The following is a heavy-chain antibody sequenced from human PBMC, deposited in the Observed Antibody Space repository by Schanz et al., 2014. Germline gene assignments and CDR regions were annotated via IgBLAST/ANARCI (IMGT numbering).Heavy chain of an antibody. J-gene: IGHJ6*02. CDR3: VRDAGWAFGDYHGMDV. Sequence: QVQLVQSGSEVKKPGDSVKVSCETSGCSFTKYGINWVRQAPGQGLEWMGWISPYNGHTEYGKKFQGRFTMTTDTSTTTAYLELRSLTSDDTAVYYCVRDAGWAFGDYHGMDVWGQGTSVTVS. CDR2: ISPYNGHT. V-gene: IGHV1-18*01. CDR1: GCSFTKYG. D-gene: IGHD3-10*01.